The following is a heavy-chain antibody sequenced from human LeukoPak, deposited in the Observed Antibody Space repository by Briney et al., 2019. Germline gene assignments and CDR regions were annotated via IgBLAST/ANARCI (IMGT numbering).Heavy chain of an antibody. CDR1: GGSISGYF. V-gene: IGHV4-59*08. J-gene: IGHJ2*01. CDR3: ARHVSVTPCYFDL. Sequence: SETLSLTCTVSGGSISGYFWSWFRQPPGKRLEWIGYIYYSGSTNYNPSLKSRVTISVDTSKNQFSLKLSSVTAADTALYYCARHVSVTPCYFDLWGRGTLATVSS. CDR2: IYYSGST. D-gene: IGHD4-17*01.